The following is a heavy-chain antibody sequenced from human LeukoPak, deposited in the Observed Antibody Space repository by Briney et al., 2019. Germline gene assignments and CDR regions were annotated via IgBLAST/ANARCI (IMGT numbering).Heavy chain of an antibody. CDR3: ARVVRGAVTFNRFDP. CDR1: GDSINNYY. Sequence: PSETLSLTCTVSGDSINNYYWPWLRQTPGEGLEWIAFVAYSGNSNYNPSLESRVTISIDTCKNQFSLKLNSVTAADTAMYYCARVVRGAVTFNRFDPWGQGTLVTVSS. D-gene: IGHD3-10*02. V-gene: IGHV4-59*01. CDR2: VAYSGNS. J-gene: IGHJ5*02.